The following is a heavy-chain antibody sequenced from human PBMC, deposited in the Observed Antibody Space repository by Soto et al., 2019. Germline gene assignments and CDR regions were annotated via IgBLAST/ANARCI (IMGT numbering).Heavy chain of an antibody. CDR1: GGSFSGYY. V-gene: IGHV4-59*01. CDR2: GLRPDYT. Sequence: SETLSLTCAVYGGSFSGYYWSWTRQPPGKGLEWIAYGLRPDYTGYNPSLRNRVTISSDTSKNQFSLRLISVTAADTAVYYCVAGPDRAKSAYWGQGTLVTVS. J-gene: IGHJ4*01. CDR3: VAGPDRAKSAY.